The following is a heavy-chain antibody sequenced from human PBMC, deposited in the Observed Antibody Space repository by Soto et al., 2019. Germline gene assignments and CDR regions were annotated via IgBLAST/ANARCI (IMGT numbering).Heavy chain of an antibody. D-gene: IGHD3-3*01. CDR3: AGPTREWLPPARDYYYGMDV. J-gene: IGHJ6*02. V-gene: IGHV1-69*06. CDR1: GGTFSSYA. CDR2: IIPIFGTA. Sequence: QVQLVQSGAEVKKPGSSLKVSCKASGGTFSSYAISWVRQAPGQWLEWMGGIIPIFGTANYAQKCQGRVTITADKSTSTAYMELSSLRSEDTAVYYCAGPTREWLPPARDYYYGMDVWGQGTTVTVS.